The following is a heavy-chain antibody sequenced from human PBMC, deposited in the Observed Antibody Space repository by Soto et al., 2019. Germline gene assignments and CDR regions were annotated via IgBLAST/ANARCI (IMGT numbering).Heavy chain of an antibody. CDR3: ARIKSTIWGEGEDF. CDR1: GFTFSSYA. D-gene: IGHD3-10*01. Sequence: GGSLRLSCAASGFTFSSYAMHWVRQAPGKGLEYVSAISSNGGSTYYANSVKGRFTISRDNSKNTLYLQMGSLRAEDMAVYYCARIKSTIWGEGEDFWGQGSLVSVSS. CDR2: ISSNGGST. J-gene: IGHJ4*02. V-gene: IGHV3-64*01.